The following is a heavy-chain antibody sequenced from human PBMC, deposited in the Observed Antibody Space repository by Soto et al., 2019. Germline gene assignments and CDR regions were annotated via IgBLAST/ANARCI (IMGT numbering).Heavy chain of an antibody. J-gene: IGHJ4*01. CDR2: ISYDGSNK. V-gene: IGHV3-30*18. CDR3: AKIAVAGTIHY. D-gene: IGHD6-19*01. CDR1: GFTFSSYG. Sequence: PVGSLRLSCAASGFTFSSYGMHWVRQAPGKGLEWVAVISYDGSNKYYADSVKGRFTISRDNSKNTLYLQMNSLRAEDTAVYYCAKIAVAGTIHYWGHGTLVTVSS.